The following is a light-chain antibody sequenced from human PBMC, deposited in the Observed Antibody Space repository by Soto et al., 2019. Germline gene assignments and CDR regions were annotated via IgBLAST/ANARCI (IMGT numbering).Light chain of an antibody. CDR2: DAS. CDR3: HQYVSSPLT. V-gene: IGKV3-20*01. J-gene: IGKJ2*01. CDR1: QSVNSNL. Sequence: EIVLTQSPGTLSLSPGEGATVSCRASQSVNSNLLAWFQQKPGQAPRLLIHDASRRATGIPDRFSGSGSGTDFTLSISRREPEDFAVYYCHQYVSSPLTCGQGTKLEIK.